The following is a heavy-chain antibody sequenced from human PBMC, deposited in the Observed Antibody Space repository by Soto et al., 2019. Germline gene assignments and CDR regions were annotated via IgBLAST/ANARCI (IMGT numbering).Heavy chain of an antibody. CDR1: GGSLSGYY. CDR2: INHSGST. V-gene: IGHV4-34*01. J-gene: IGHJ4*02. Sequence: SETLSLTCAVYGGSLSGYYWSWIRQPPGKGLEWIGEINHSGSTNYNPSLKSRVTISVDTSKNQFSLKLSSVTAADTAVYYCARGVGAYSYGYSFDYWGQGTLVTVSS. CDR3: ARGVGAYSYGYSFDY. D-gene: IGHD5-18*01.